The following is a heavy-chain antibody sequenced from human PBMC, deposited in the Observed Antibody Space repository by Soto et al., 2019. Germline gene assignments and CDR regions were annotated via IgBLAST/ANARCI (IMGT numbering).Heavy chain of an antibody. J-gene: IGHJ6*02. V-gene: IGHV5-10-1*01. D-gene: IGHD2-2*01. CDR1: GYSFTSYW. CDR3: ARRSSSSTSCYQAYYCGMDV. Sequence: PGESLKISCKGSGYSFTSYWISWVRQMPGKGLEWMGRIDPSDSYTNYSPSFQGHVTISADKSISTAYLQWSSLKASDTAMYYCARRSSSSTSCYQAYYCGMDVWGQWTTVTVSS. CDR2: IDPSDSYT.